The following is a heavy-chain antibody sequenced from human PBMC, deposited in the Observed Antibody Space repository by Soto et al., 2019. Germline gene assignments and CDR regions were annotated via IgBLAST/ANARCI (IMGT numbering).Heavy chain of an antibody. CDR2: IYYSGST. Sequence: SETLSLTCTVSGGSISSYYWSWIRQPPGKGLEWIGYIYYSGSTNYNPSLKSRVTISVDTSKNQFSLKLSSVTAADTAVYYCARGAYGSGSMYFDYWGQGTLVTVS. CDR3: ARGAYGSGSMYFDY. V-gene: IGHV4-59*01. CDR1: GGSISSYY. J-gene: IGHJ4*02. D-gene: IGHD3-10*01.